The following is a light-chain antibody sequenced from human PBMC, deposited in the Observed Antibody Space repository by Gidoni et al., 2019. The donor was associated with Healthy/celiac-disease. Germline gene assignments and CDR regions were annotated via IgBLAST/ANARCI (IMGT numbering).Light chain of an antibody. Sequence: EIVMTQSPATLSVSPGERATLSCRASQSVSSNLAWYQQKPGQAPRPLIYCASTRATGIPARFSGSGSGTEFTLTISSLQSEDFAVYYCQQYNNWPLWTFGQGTKVEIK. CDR3: QQYNNWPLWT. J-gene: IGKJ1*01. CDR1: QSVSSN. CDR2: CAS. V-gene: IGKV3-15*01.